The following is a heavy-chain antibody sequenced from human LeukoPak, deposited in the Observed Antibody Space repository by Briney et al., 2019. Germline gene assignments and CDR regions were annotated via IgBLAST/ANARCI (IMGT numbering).Heavy chain of an antibody. Sequence: ASVKVSCKASGYTFTGYYMHWVRQAHGQGLEWMGWINPNSGGTNYAQKFQGRVTMTRDTSISTAYMELSRLRSDDTAVYYCASSRFLEWLFAFDYWGQGTLVTVSS. CDR1: GYTFTGYY. CDR2: INPNSGGT. CDR3: ASSRFLEWLFAFDY. V-gene: IGHV1-2*02. J-gene: IGHJ4*02. D-gene: IGHD3-3*01.